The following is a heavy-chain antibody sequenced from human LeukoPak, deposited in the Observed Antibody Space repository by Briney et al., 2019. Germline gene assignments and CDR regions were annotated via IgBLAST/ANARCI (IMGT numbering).Heavy chain of an antibody. J-gene: IGHJ4*02. Sequence: PSETLSLTCTVSGGSISSGDYYWSWIRQPPGKGLEWIGYIYYSGSTYYNPSLKSRVTISVDTSKNQFSLKLSSVTAADTAVYYCAKVSRPAKITIFGVVISAFFDYWGQGTLVTVSS. CDR3: AKVSRPAKITIFGVVISAFFDY. CDR2: IYYSGST. V-gene: IGHV4-30-4*08. D-gene: IGHD3-3*01. CDR1: GGSISSGDYY.